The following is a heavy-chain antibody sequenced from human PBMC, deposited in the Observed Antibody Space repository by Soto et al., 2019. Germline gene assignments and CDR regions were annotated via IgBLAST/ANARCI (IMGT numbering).Heavy chain of an antibody. CDR2: IIPIFGTA. V-gene: IGHV1-69*01. CDR3: ARPFQSWPGGWYFDL. J-gene: IGHJ2*01. D-gene: IGHD3-16*01. CDR1: GGTFSSYS. Sequence: QVQLVQSGAEVKKPGSSVKVSCKASGGTFSSYSINWVRQAPGQGLEWMGGIIPIFGTANYAQKFQGRVTLTADESTSTAHMELSSLRNEDTAVYYCARPFQSWPGGWYFDLWGRGTLVTVSP.